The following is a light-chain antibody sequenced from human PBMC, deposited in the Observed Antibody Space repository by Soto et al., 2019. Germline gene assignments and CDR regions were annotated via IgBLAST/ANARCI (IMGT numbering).Light chain of an antibody. CDR3: CSYSGSSTIVV. V-gene: IGLV2-14*03. Sequence: QSALTQPASVSGSPGQSITISCTGTSSDVGGYNLVSWYQQHPGKAPRLMIFDVDNRPSGVSTRFSGSKSGNTASLTISGLQAEDEADYYCCSYSGSSTIVVFGGGTKVTVL. CDR2: DVD. CDR1: SSDVGGYNL. J-gene: IGLJ2*01.